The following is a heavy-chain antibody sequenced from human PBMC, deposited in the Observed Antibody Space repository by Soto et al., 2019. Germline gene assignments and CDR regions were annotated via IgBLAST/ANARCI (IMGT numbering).Heavy chain of an antibody. V-gene: IGHV2-5*02. J-gene: IGHJ4*02. D-gene: IGHD6-13*01. CDR3: AHVYWAASGTRYYFDY. CDR2: IYWDDDK. Sequence: QITLTESGPTLVKPTQTLTLTCTFSGFSFSTSAVGVGWIRQPPGKALEFLALIYWDDDKRYRPSLKNKITITEDTSRNQVVLTMTDLDPEDTGTYYCAHVYWAASGTRYYFDYWGQGTLVNVSS. CDR1: GFSFSTSAVG.